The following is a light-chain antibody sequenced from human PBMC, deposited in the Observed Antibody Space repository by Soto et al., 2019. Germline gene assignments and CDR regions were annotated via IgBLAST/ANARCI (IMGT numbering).Light chain of an antibody. CDR3: QHYVTSPLT. V-gene: IGKV3-20*01. CDR2: ATS. J-gene: IGKJ4*01. Sequence: EVVLTQSPDTLSVSPGECVTLSCLASQGIGDTLAWYQHKPGQAPRLLIYATSSRATGIPDRFSGSGSGTDFTLTISRLEPEDFAVYFCQHYVTSPLTFGGGTKVDIK. CDR1: QGIGDT.